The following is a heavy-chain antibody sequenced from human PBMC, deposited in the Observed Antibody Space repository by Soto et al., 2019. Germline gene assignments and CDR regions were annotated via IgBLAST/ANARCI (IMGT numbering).Heavy chain of an antibody. CDR3: ARDRPRLGAGSSSSFRGYWYFDL. D-gene: IGHD6-6*01. Sequence: QVQLQQWGAGLLKPSETLSLTCAVYGGSFSGYYWSWIRQPPGKGLEWIGEINHRGSTNYNPSLKSQVTISVDTSKNQFSLKLSSVTAADTAVYYCARDRPRLGAGSSSSFRGYWYFDLWGRGTLVTVSS. J-gene: IGHJ2*01. CDR1: GGSFSGYY. CDR2: INHRGST. V-gene: IGHV4-34*01.